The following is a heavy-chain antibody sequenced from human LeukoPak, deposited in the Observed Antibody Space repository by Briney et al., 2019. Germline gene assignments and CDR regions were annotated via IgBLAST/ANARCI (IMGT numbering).Heavy chain of an antibody. CDR2: INPNSGTT. V-gene: IGHV1-2*02. Sequence: GASVKVSCKASGYTFTGYYLHWVRQAPGQGLEWMAWINPNSGTTNYAQKFQGRVTMTRDTSTSTAYMLLSSLRSDDTAVYYCARAGDFYSYGMDVWGQGTTVTVS. CDR3: ARAGDFYSYGMDV. J-gene: IGHJ6*02. CDR1: GYTFTGYY. D-gene: IGHD3-10*01.